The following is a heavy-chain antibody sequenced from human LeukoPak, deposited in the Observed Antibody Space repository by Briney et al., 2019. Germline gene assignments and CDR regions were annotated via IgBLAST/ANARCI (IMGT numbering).Heavy chain of an antibody. V-gene: IGHV4-30-2*01. CDR1: GGSISSGGYS. J-gene: IGHJ4*02. CDR2: IYHSGST. D-gene: IGHD7-27*01. CDR3: ARDTWALFDY. Sequence: SETLSLTCAVSGGSISSGGYSWSWIRQPPGKGLEWIGYIYHSGSTYYNPSLKSRVTISADTSKNQFSLKLSSVTAADTAVYYCARDTWALFDYWGQGTLVTVSS.